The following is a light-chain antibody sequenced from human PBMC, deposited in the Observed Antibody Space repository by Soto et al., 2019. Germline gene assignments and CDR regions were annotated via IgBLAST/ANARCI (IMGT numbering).Light chain of an antibody. CDR1: QSIRMY. V-gene: IGKV1-39*01. CDR3: KQTNSTTRA. J-gene: IGKJ1*01. Sequence: DIQMTQSPSSLSASVGDRVTITCRASQSIRMYLNWYQQKPGKAPELLIYAASSLQSGVPSRFSGSGSGHISPLPISSRQLKVFPTYFGKQTNSTTRAFGQATKVK. CDR2: AAS.